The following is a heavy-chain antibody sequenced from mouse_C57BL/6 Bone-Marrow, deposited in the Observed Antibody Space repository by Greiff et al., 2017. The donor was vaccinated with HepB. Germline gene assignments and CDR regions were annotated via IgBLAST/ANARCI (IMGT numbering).Heavy chain of an antibody. V-gene: IGHV5-17*01. CDR1: GFTFSDYG. D-gene: IGHD4-1*02. CDR2: ISSGSSTI. Sequence: EVNVVESGGGLVKPGGSLKLSCAASGFTFSDYGMHWVRQAPEKGLEWVAYISSGSSTIYYADTVKGRFTISRDNAKNTLFLQMTSLRSEDTAMYYCANQLGRYFDVWGTGTTVTVSS. J-gene: IGHJ1*03. CDR3: ANQLGRYFDV.